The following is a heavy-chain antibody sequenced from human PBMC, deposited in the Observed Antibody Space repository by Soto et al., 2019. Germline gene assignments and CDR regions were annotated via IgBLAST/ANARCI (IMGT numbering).Heavy chain of an antibody. CDR2: IIPIFGTA. Sequence: KISCKGSGYSFTSYWIGWVRQAPGQGLEWMGGIIPIFGTANYAQKFQGRVTITADKSTSTAYMELSSLRSEDTAVYYCARGAKIVVVITGPYYYYGMDVWGQGTTVTVSS. CDR3: ARGAKIVVVITGPYYYYGMDV. D-gene: IGHD3-22*01. J-gene: IGHJ6*02. V-gene: IGHV1-69*06. CDR1: GYSFTSYW.